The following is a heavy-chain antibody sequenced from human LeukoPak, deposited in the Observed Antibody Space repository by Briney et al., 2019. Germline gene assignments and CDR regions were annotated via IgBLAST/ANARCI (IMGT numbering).Heavy chain of an antibody. CDR2: MNPNSGNT. D-gene: IGHD5-24*01. CDR3: ARDRLLPGRWLQKDDAFDI. Sequence: GASVKVSCKASGYTFTSYDINWVRQATGQGLEWMGWMNPNSGNTGYAQKFQGRVTMTRNTSISTAYMELSSLRSEDTAVYYCARDRLLPGRWLQKDDAFDIWGQGTMVTVSS. V-gene: IGHV1-8*01. CDR1: GYTFTSYD. J-gene: IGHJ3*02.